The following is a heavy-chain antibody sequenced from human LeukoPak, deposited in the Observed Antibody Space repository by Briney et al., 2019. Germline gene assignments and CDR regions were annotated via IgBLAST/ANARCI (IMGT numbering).Heavy chain of an antibody. J-gene: IGHJ3*02. Sequence: SVKVSCKASGGTFSSYAISWVRQAPGQGLEWMGGIIPIFGTANYAQKFQGRVMITTDESTSTAYMELSSLRSEDTAVYYCARTTSEASLAAAGFLGAFDIWGQGTMVTVSS. CDR2: IIPIFGTA. D-gene: IGHD6-13*01. V-gene: IGHV1-69*05. CDR1: GGTFSSYA. CDR3: ARTTSEASLAAAGFLGAFDI.